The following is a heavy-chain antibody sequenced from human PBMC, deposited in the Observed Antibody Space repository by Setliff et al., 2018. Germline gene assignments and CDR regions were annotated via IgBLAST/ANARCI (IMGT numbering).Heavy chain of an antibody. Sequence: PSETLSLTCAVSGGSFSGYYWSWIRQPPGKGLEWIGEMNDRRNRNKNPSLQSRVTISVDTSKNQFSLNLTSVTAADTAVYFCARGYYDATGRVYFQYWGPGALVTVSS. J-gene: IGHJ1*01. V-gene: IGHV4-34*01. CDR3: ARGYYDATGRVYFQY. D-gene: IGHD3-22*01. CDR1: GGSFSGYY. CDR2: MNDRRNR.